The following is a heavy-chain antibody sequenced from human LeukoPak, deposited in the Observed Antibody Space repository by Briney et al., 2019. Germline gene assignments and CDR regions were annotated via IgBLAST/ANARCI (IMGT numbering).Heavy chain of an antibody. CDR3: ARGNGCSSINCQGRYYYYMYV. D-gene: IGHD2-2*01. Sequence: EGSLTLSCAASGFTFSRYGTHWDSQAQGKGLEWEGGIWYDGINPYCAYSGKGRFTFSRDNSKKTLYLQMINLGAEDLGVYYCARGNGCSSINCQGRYYYYMYVWGKGTTVT. J-gene: IGHJ6*03. CDR2: IWYDGINP. CDR1: GFTFSRYG. V-gene: IGHV3-33*01.